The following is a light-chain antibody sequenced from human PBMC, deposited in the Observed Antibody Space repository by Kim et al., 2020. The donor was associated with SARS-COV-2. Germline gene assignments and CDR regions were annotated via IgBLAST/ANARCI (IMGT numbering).Light chain of an antibody. CDR3: NSRDSSGNHWV. Sequence: SSELTQDPAVSVALGQTVRITCQGDSLRSYYASWYQQKPGQAPVLVIYGKNNRPSGIPDRFSGSSSGNTASLTITGAQAEDEADYYCNSRDSSGNHWVFGGGTHLTDL. CDR2: GKN. J-gene: IGLJ3*02. CDR1: SLRSYY. V-gene: IGLV3-19*01.